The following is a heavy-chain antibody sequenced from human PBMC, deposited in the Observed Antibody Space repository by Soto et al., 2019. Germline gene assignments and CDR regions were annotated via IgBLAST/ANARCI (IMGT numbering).Heavy chain of an antibody. CDR2: VYYSGSI. D-gene: IGHD1-1*01. CDR1: GGSVSSINHY. V-gene: IGHV4-61*01. Sequence: SETLSLTCSVSGGSVSSINHYWSWIRQPPGHGLEWLGFVYYSGSINYNPSLSSRVTISIDTSKNQFSLRLTSVTASDTAVYYCARSGTTVATNFDCWGRGTLVTVSS. CDR3: ARSGTTVATNFDC. J-gene: IGHJ4*02.